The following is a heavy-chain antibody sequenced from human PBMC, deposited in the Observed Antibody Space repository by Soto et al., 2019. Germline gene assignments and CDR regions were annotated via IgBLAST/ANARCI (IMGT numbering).Heavy chain of an antibody. D-gene: IGHD5-18*01. CDR3: ARGRGYSYGYVDY. CDR1: GFTFSIYG. CDR2: IWYDGSNK. J-gene: IGHJ4*02. V-gene: IGHV3-33*01. Sequence: QVQLVESGGGVVQPGKSLRLSCATSGFTFSIYGMHWVRQAPGKGLEWVAVIWYDGSNKYYADSVMGRFTISRDNSKNTLYLQMNSLRAEDTALYFCARGRGYSYGYVDYWGQGTLVTGSS.